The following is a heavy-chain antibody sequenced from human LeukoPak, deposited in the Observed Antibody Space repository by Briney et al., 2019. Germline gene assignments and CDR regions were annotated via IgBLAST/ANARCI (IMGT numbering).Heavy chain of an antibody. D-gene: IGHD3-10*01. J-gene: IGHJ4*02. Sequence: ASVKVSCKASGYTFTTYGISWVRQAPGQGLEWMGWISAYNGNTNYAQKLQGRVTMTTDTSTSTAYMELRGLRSDDTAVYYCARALTMVRGVLDPYFDYWGQGTLVTVSS. V-gene: IGHV1-18*04. CDR2: ISAYNGNT. CDR1: GYTFTTYG. CDR3: ARALTMVRGVLDPYFDY.